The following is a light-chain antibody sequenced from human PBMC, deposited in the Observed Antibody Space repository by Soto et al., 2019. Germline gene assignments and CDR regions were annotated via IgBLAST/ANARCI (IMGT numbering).Light chain of an antibody. CDR1: QTISSW. Sequence: DIQMTQSPSTLSGSVGDRVTITCRASQTISSWLAWYQQKPGKGPKLLIYKASTLKIGFPSRISGSGPRTEFTLNISRLQPVDFAKYNSQHDNSYSEAFGEGTKAELE. J-gene: IGKJ1*01. CDR2: KAS. V-gene: IGKV1-5*03. CDR3: QHDNSYSEA.